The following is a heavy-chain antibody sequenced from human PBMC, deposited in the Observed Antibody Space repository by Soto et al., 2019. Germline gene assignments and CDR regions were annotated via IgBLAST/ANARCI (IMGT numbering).Heavy chain of an antibody. J-gene: IGHJ4*02. CDR3: ASLQDVGYSFY. CDR1: GFTFSTYA. V-gene: IGHV3-21*01. D-gene: IGHD5-18*01. Sequence: GGSLRLSCAASGFTFSTYAMNWVRQAPGKGLEWVSFISSSSSYIYYADSVKGRFTISRDNAKNSLYLQMNSLSAEDTAVYYCASLQDVGYSFYWGQGTLVTVSS. CDR2: ISSSSSYI.